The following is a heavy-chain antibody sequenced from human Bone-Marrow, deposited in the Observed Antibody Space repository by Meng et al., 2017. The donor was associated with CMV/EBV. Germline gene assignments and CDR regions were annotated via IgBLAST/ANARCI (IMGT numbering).Heavy chain of an antibody. CDR3: ARDQARYCSSTSCYFEVGGLSYYYYGMDV. J-gene: IGHJ6*02. Sequence: GESLKISCAASGFTFSSYAMSWVRQAPGKGLEWVSVIYSGGSSTYYADSVKGRFTISRDNSKNTLYLQMNSLRAEDTAVYYCARDQARYCSSTSCYFEVGGLSYYYYGMDVWGQGTTVTVSS. D-gene: IGHD2-2*01. CDR1: GFTFSSYA. V-gene: IGHV3-23*03. CDR2: IYSGGSST.